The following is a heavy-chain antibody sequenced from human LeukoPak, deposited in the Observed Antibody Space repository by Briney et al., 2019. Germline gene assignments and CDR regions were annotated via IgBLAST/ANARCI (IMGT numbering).Heavy chain of an antibody. CDR3: ARHSSGWYSNWFDP. D-gene: IGHD6-19*01. CDR2: INPNSGGT. CDR1: GYTFTGYY. V-gene: IGHV1-2*02. Sequence: AASVKVSCKASGYTFTGYYMHWVRQAPGQGLEWMGWINPNSGGTNYAQKLQGRVTMTTDTSTSTAYMELRSLRSDDTAVYYCARHSSGWYSNWFDPWGQGTLVTASS. J-gene: IGHJ5*02.